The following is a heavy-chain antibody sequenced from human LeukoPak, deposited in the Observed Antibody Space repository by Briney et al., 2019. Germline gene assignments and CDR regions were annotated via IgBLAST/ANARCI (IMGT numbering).Heavy chain of an antibody. Sequence: GASVKVSCKASGYTFTNYAMNWVRQAPGQGLEWMGWINTNTGNPTYAQDFTGRFVFSLNTSVSTAYLQISSLKTEDTAVYYCARGNYYVDYWGQGTLVTVSS. CDR2: INTNTGNP. V-gene: IGHV7-4-1*02. D-gene: IGHD3-10*01. CDR1: GYTFTNYA. CDR3: ARGNYYVDY. J-gene: IGHJ4*02.